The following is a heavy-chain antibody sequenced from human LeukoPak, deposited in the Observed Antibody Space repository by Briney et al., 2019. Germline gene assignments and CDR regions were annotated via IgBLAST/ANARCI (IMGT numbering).Heavy chain of an antibody. D-gene: IGHD5-12*01. Sequence: ASVKVSCKASGYTFSSFDINWLRQAPGQGPEWMGWMNPNTGSTGYAPKFRGRVTMTRNTSIRTAYMELNSLRSEDTAVYYCARGREKWLPSSYWGQGTLVTVSS. V-gene: IGHV1-8*01. CDR1: GYTFSSFD. J-gene: IGHJ4*02. CDR3: ARGREKWLPSSY. CDR2: MNPNTGST.